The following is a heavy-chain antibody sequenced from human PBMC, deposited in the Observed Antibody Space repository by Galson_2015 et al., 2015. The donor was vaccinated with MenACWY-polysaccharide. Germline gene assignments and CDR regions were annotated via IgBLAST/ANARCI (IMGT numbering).Heavy chain of an antibody. CDR2: ISDSGVTT. D-gene: IGHD2-21*01. CDR1: GFTFRSYA. V-gene: IGHV3-23*01. Sequence: SLRLSCAASGFTFRSYAMSWVRQAPGKGLEWVSVISDSGVTTYYADSVKGRFTVSRDNSKNTLYLQMNSLRGEDTAVYYCAKGRVSDWNDSWGQGTLVTVSS. J-gene: IGHJ5*01. CDR3: AKGRVSDWNDS.